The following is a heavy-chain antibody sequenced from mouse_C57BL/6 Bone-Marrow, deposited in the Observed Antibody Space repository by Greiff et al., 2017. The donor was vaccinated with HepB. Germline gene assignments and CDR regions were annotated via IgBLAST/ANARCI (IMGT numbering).Heavy chain of an antibody. CDR2: IYPRSGNT. D-gene: IGHD1-1*01. V-gene: IGHV1-81*01. Sequence: LQESGAELARPGASVKLSCKASGYTFTSYGISWVKQRTGQGLEWIGEIYPRSGNTYYNEKFKGKATLTADKSSSTAYMELRSLTSEDSAVYFYARLNYGGFDYWGQGTTLTVSS. J-gene: IGHJ2*01. CDR1: GYTFTSYG. CDR3: ARLNYGGFDY.